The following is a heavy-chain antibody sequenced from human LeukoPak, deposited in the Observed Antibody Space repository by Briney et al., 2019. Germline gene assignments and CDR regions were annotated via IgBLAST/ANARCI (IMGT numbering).Heavy chain of an antibody. CDR2: IVPGFDTT. CDR3: ARWDAHYHEGDNWFDP. D-gene: IGHD3-22*01. J-gene: IGHJ5*02. Sequence: SVKVSCKASGYTFTSYDINWVRQAPGQGLEWMGGIVPGFDTTDYAQRFQDRLIITADESTTTAYMELSSLRSEDTAMYYCARWDAHYHEGDNWFDPWGQGTLVTVSS. CDR1: GYTFTSYD. V-gene: IGHV1-69*13.